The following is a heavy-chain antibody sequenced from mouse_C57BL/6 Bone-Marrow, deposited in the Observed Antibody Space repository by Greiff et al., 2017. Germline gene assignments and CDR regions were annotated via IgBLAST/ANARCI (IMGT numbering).Heavy chain of an antibody. CDR3: ARHEERGCNWDENYAMDY. CDR2: FYPGSGSI. V-gene: IGHV1-62-2*01. D-gene: IGHD4-1*01. Sequence: QVQLQQSGAELVKPGASVKLSCKASGYTFTEYTIHWVKQRSGQGLEWIGWFYPGSGSIKYNEKFKDKATLTADKYSSTVYMELSRFTSEDSAVYFCARHEERGCNWDENYAMDYWGQGTSVTVSS. CDR1: GYTFTEYT. J-gene: IGHJ4*01.